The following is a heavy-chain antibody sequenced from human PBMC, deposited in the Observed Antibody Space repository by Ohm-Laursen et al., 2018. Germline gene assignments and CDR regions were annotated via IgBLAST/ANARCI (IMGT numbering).Heavy chain of an antibody. D-gene: IGHD3-16*01. CDR2: ISWNSGSI. CDR3: ARDPVRGLTDY. CDR1: GFTFSSYA. J-gene: IGHJ4*02. V-gene: IGHV3-9*01. Sequence: SLRLSCSASGFTFSSYAMHWARQAPGKGLEWVSGISWNSGSIGYADSAKGRFTISRDNAKNSLYLQMNSLRAEDTAVYHCARDPVRGLTDYWGQGTLVTVSS.